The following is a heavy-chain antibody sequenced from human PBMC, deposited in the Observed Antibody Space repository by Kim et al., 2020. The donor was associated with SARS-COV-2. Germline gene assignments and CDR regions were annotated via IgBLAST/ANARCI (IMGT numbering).Heavy chain of an antibody. CDR1: GGTFSSYA. V-gene: IGHV1-69*13. Sequence: SVKVSCKASGGTFSSYAISWVRQAHGQGLEWMGGIIPIFGTANYAQKFQGRVTITADESTSTAYMELSSLRSEDTAVYYCARDPEFIVVVPAAIPGNMDVWGQGTTVTVSS. D-gene: IGHD2-2*01. CDR2: IIPIFGTA. CDR3: ARDPEFIVVVPAAIPGNMDV. J-gene: IGHJ6*02.